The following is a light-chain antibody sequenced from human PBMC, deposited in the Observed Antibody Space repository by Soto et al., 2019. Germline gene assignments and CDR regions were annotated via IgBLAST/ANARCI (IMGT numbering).Light chain of an antibody. Sequence: EVVVTQSPGTRSLFPWGIATPPCRASQSVSNNYLAWYQQKPGQAPRLLIYDASNRATGIPARFSGSGSGTDFTLTISSLETEDFAVYYCQRSSNWPTFGQGTRLEI. CDR3: QRSSNWPT. V-gene: IGKV3-11*01. CDR2: DAS. CDR1: QSVSNNY. J-gene: IGKJ5*01.